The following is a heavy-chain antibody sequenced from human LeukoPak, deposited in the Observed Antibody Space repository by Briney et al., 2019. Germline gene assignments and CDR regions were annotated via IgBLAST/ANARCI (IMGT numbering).Heavy chain of an antibody. CDR2: IYYSGST. D-gene: IGHD1-26*01. J-gene: IGHJ4*02. Sequence: SETLSLTCTVSGGSISSYYWSWIRQPPGKGLEWIGYIYYSGSTNYNPSLKSRVTISVDKSKNQFSLKLSSVTAADTAVYYCARAGGVGATTGFDYWGQGTLVTVSS. CDR3: ARAGGVGATTGFDY. CDR1: GGSISSYY. V-gene: IGHV4-59*12.